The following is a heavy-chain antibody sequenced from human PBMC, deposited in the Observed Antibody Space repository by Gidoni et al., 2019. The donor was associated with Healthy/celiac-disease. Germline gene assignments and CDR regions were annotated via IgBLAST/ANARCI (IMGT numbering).Heavy chain of an antibody. V-gene: IGHV3-23*01. CDR3: AKEITLPRYSYGTTGYYYGMDV. CDR2: ISGSGGST. CDR1: GFTFSSSA. Sequence: EVQLLESGGGLVQPGGSLRLSCAASGFTFSSSAMSWVRQAPGKGLEWVSAISGSGGSTYYADSVKGRFTISRDNSKNTLYLQMNSLRAEDTAVYYCAKEITLPRYSYGTTGYYYGMDVWGQGTTVTVSS. D-gene: IGHD5-18*01. J-gene: IGHJ6*02.